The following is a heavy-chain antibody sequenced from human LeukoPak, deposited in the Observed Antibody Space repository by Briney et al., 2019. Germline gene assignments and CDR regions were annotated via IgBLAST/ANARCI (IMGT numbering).Heavy chain of an antibody. CDR2: IYTSGST. CDR3: ARGSRDYGDY. Sequence: SGTLSLTCTVSGGSISSGSYYWSWIRQPAGKGLEWIGRIYTSGSTNYNPSLKSRVTISVDTSKNQSSLKLSSVTAADTAVYYCARGSRDYGDYWGQGTLVTVSS. D-gene: IGHD4-17*01. CDR1: GGSISSGSYY. V-gene: IGHV4-61*02. J-gene: IGHJ4*02.